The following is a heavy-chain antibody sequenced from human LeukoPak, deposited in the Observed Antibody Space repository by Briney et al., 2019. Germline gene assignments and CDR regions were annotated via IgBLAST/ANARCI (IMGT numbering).Heavy chain of an antibody. CDR3: ARDMIAAAGVNDY. D-gene: IGHD6-13*01. Sequence: GGSLRLSCAASGFTFSSYAMHWVRQAPGKGLEWVAVISYDGSNKYYADSVKGRFTISRDNSKNSLYLQMNSLRAEDTAVYYCARDMIAAAGVNDYWGQGTLVTVSS. CDR2: ISYDGSNK. V-gene: IGHV3-30-3*01. CDR1: GFTFSSYA. J-gene: IGHJ4*02.